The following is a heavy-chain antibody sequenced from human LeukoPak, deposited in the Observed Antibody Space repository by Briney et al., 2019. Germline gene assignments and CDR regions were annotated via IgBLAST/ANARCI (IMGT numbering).Heavy chain of an antibody. CDR1: GYTFTGYY. CDR2: INPNSGGT. Sequence: ASVTVSFKASGYTFTGYYMHWVRQAPGQGLEWMGWINPNSGGTNYAQKFQGRVTMTRDTSISTAYMELSRLRSDDTAVYYCARDCPSGRRQAGLDRGTIFGVAPYYYYMDVWGKGTTVTVSS. J-gene: IGHJ6*03. V-gene: IGHV1-2*02. CDR3: ARDCPSGRRQAGLDRGTIFGVAPYYYYMDV. D-gene: IGHD3-3*01.